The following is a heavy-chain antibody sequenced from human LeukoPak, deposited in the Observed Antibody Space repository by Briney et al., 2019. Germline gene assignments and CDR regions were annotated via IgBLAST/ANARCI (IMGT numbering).Heavy chain of an antibody. CDR3: AKGVVGIAAAGIFDY. D-gene: IGHD6-13*01. CDR2: ISSSSSTI. CDR1: GFIFTSYS. J-gene: IGHJ4*02. Sequence: PGGSLRLSCAASGFIFTSYSMNWVRQAPGKGLEWISYISSSSSTIYYADSVRGRFTISRDNAKNSLYLQMNSLRAEDTAVYYCAKGVVGIAAAGIFDYWGQGTLVTVSS. V-gene: IGHV3-48*01.